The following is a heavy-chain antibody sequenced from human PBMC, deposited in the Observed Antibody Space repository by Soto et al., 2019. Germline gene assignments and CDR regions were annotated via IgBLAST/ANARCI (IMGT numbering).Heavy chain of an antibody. D-gene: IGHD3-10*01. J-gene: IGHJ6*02. CDR3: ARDNELLWCGELYYYYGMDV. V-gene: IGHV3-7*01. Sequence: GGSLRLSCAASGFTFSSYWMSWVRQAPGKGLEWVANIKQDGSEKYYVDSVKGRFTISRDNAKNSLYLQMNSLRAEDTSVYYCARDNELLWCGELYYYYGMDVWGQGTTVTVSS. CDR1: GFTFSSYW. CDR2: IKQDGSEK.